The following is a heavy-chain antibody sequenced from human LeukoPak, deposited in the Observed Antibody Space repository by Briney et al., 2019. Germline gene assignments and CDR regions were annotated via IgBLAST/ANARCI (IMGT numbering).Heavy chain of an antibody. CDR3: ARVRSGWCPDY. Sequence: SETLSLTCTVSGYSISSGYYWGWIRQPPGKGLEWIGEIYHSGSTNYNPSLKSRVTISVDKSKNQFSLKLSSVTAADTAVYYCARVRSGWCPDYWGQGTLVTVSS. J-gene: IGHJ4*02. CDR1: GYSISSGYY. CDR2: IYHSGST. V-gene: IGHV4-38-2*02. D-gene: IGHD6-19*01.